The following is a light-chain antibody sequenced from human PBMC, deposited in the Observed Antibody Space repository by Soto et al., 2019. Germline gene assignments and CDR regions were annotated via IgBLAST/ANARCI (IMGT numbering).Light chain of an antibody. Sequence: DIQLTQSPSFLSASVGDRVTITCRASQPISNYLAWYQQKPGKAPELLIYSASTLQSGVPSRFSGSGSGTDFTLTISSLQTEDFATYYCQQRYSTPWTFGQGTKLDIK. CDR1: QPISNY. V-gene: IGKV1-9*01. J-gene: IGKJ1*01. CDR3: QQRYSTPWT. CDR2: SAS.